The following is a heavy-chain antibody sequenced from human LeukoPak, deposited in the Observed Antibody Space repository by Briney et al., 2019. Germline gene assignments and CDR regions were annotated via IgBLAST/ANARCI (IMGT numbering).Heavy chain of an antibody. Sequence: ASETLSLTCTVSGGSISSGGYYWSWIRQPPGKGLEWIGYIYHSGSTYYNPSLKSRVTISVDRSKNQFSLKLSSVTAADTAVYYCARETKGYCSSTSCPRGGYYYYYYMDVWGKGTTVTVSS. D-gene: IGHD2-2*01. CDR2: IYHSGST. CDR3: ARETKGYCSSTSCPRGGYYYYYYMDV. J-gene: IGHJ6*03. CDR1: GGSISSGGYY. V-gene: IGHV4-30-2*01.